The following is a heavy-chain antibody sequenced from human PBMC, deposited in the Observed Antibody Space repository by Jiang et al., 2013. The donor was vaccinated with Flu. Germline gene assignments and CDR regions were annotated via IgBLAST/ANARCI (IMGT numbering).Heavy chain of an antibody. D-gene: IGHD2-21*02. CDR2: ISYSGST. J-gene: IGHJ5*02. CDR1: GGSINTAGYY. V-gene: IGHV4-31*03. Sequence: TLFLTCTVSGGSINTAGYYWSWIRQHPGKGLEWIGYISYSGSTFNNPSFKSRITISLDTSKNQFSLNLKSVTAADTAVYYCARAKNPLVVVGTSPWFDPWGQGTLVAVSS. CDR3: ARAKNPLVVVGTSPWFDP.